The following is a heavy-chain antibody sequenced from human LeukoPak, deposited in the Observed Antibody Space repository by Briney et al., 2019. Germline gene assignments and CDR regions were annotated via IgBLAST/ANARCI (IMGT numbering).Heavy chain of an antibody. Sequence: SVKVSCKASGGTFSGYAISWVRQAPGQGLEWMGGIIPIFGTANYTQKFQGRVTITTDESTSTAYMELSSLRSEDTAVYYCAAEYRSLGYWGQGTLVTVSS. J-gene: IGHJ4*02. CDR1: GGTFSGYA. D-gene: IGHD3-16*02. CDR3: AAEYRSLGY. V-gene: IGHV1-69*05. CDR2: IIPIFGTA.